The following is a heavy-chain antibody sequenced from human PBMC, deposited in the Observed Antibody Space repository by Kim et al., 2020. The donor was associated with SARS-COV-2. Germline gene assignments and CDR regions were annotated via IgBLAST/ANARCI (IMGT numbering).Heavy chain of an antibody. CDR1: GGSISSYY. J-gene: IGHJ6*03. Sequence: SETLSLTCTVSGGSISSYYWSWIRQPAGKGLEWIGRIYTSGSTNYNPSLKRRVTMSVDTSKNQFSLKLSSVTAADTAVYYCARDWVAVDTAMVNYYYYYMDVWGKGTTVTVSS. D-gene: IGHD5-18*01. CDR3: ARDWVAVDTAMVNYYYYYMDV. V-gene: IGHV4-4*07. CDR2: IYTSGST.